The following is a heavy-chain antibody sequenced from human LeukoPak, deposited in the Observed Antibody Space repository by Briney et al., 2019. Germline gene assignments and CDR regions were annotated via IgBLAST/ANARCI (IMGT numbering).Heavy chain of an antibody. CDR3: ARDSRGAAMDY. D-gene: IGHD2-2*01. J-gene: IGHJ4*02. V-gene: IGHV3-33*01. CDR1: GFTFSSYG. CDR2: IWYDGSNK. Sequence: GGSLRLSCAASGFTFSSYGMHWVRQAPGKGLEWVAVIWYDGSNKYYADSVKGRFTISRDNSKNTLYLQMNSLRAEDTAVYYCARDSRGAAMDYWGLGTLVTVSS.